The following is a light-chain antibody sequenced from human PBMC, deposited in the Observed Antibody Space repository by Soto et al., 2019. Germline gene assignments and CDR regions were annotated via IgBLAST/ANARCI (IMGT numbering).Light chain of an antibody. J-gene: IGKJ4*01. CDR2: AAS. CDR3: QQLNSYSLT. CDR1: QGISSY. Sequence: DIQLTQSPSFLSASVGDRVTITCRASQGISSYLAWYQQKPGKAPKLLIYAASTLQSGVPSRFSGSGSGTEFTLTISSLQPEEFATYYCQQLNSYSLTVGGGTKVDI. V-gene: IGKV1-9*01.